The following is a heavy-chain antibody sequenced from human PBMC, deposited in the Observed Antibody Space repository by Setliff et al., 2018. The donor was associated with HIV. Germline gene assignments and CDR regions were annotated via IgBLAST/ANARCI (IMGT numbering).Heavy chain of an antibody. D-gene: IGHD3-16*01. CDR1: GFRFSDHF. V-gene: IGHV3-11*04. CDR2: ISSSGDTS. J-gene: IGHJ3*02. CDR3: ARLWGLKEDTFDI. Sequence: PGGSLRLSCAASGFRFSDHFASWFRQAPGKGLEWISDISSSGDTSNYADSAKGRFTISRDNAKSSLYLQMNSLRAEDTAIYYCARLWGLKEDTFDIWGQGTMVTVSS.